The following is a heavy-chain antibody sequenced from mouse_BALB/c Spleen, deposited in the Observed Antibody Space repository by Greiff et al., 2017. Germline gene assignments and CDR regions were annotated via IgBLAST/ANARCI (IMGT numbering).Heavy chain of an antibody. CDR1: GFTFSSFG. J-gene: IGHJ2*01. Sequence: DVMLVESGGGLVQPGGSRKLSCAASGFTFSSFGMHWVRQAPEKGLEWVAYISSGSSTIYYADTVKGRFTISRDNPKNTLFLQTTSLRSEDTAMYYCARSGRLYYFDYWGQGTTLTVSS. V-gene: IGHV5-17*02. CDR2: ISSGSSTI. D-gene: IGHD3-1*01. CDR3: ARSGRLYYFDY.